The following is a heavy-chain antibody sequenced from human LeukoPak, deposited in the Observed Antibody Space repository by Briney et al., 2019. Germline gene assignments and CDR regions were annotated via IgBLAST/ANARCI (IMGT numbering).Heavy chain of an antibody. Sequence: GESLKISCKASGYSFSSYWIAWVRRIPGKGLEWMGIINPADSDTRYSLSIQGQVTISADRSISTAYLQWSSLKASDTAIYYCARGEGGYNYAFWGQGTLVSVPS. J-gene: IGHJ4*02. D-gene: IGHD5-24*01. V-gene: IGHV5-51*01. CDR1: GYSFSSYW. CDR3: ARGEGGYNYAF. CDR2: INPADSDT.